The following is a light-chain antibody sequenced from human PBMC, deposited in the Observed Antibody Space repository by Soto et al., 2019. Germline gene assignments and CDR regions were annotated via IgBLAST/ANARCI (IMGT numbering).Light chain of an antibody. Sequence: IQMTQSPSSLSASVGDRVTITCRASQGIINDLGWYQQKPGKAPKLLIYAASSLQTGVPSRFSGRGSGKDFTLTVSSLQPEDFATYYCHQSYDIPTFGQGTHWRL. CDR3: HQSYDIPT. CDR1: QGIIND. J-gene: IGKJ5*01. V-gene: IGKV1-6*01. CDR2: AAS.